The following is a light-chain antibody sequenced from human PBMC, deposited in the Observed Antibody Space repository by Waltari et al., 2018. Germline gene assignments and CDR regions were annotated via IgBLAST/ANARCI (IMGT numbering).Light chain of an antibody. J-gene: IGLJ3*02. CDR3: QTWGTGIRV. Sequence: QVVLTQSPSASASLGASVKPTCTLSGGHIGYAIAWHQQQPEKGPRYLMKLNSGGSHTKGDGIPDRFSGSSSGAERYLTISSLQSEDEADYYCQTWGTGIRVFGGGTRLTVL. V-gene: IGLV4-69*01. CDR1: GGHIGYA. CDR2: LNSGGSH.